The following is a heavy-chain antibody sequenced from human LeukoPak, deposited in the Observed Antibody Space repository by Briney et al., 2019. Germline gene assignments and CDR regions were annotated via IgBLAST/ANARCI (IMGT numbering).Heavy chain of an antibody. CDR3: ARGGVAAADGDAFDI. V-gene: IGHV3-74*01. Sequence: GGSLRLSCAASGFTFSSYWMHWVRQAPGKGLVWVSRIKSDGSNYYADSVKGRFTIFRDNAKNTLYLQMNSLRAEDTAVYYCARGGVAAADGDAFDIWGQGTMVTVSS. J-gene: IGHJ3*02. CDR1: GFTFSSYW. CDR2: IKSDGSN. D-gene: IGHD6-13*01.